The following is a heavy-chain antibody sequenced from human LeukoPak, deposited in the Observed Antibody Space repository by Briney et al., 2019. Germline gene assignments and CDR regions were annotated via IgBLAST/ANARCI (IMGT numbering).Heavy chain of an antibody. V-gene: IGHV3-30*18. CDR1: GFTFSSYG. J-gene: IGHJ4*02. D-gene: IGHD2-15*01. CDR2: ISYDGSNK. CDR3: AKDGFPYCSGGSCYPFDY. Sequence: PGGSLRLSCAASGFTFSSYGMHWVRQAPGKGLEWVAVISYDGSNKYYADSVKGRFTISRDNSKNTLYLQMNSLRAEDTAVYHCAKDGFPYCSGGSCYPFDYWGQGTLVTVSS.